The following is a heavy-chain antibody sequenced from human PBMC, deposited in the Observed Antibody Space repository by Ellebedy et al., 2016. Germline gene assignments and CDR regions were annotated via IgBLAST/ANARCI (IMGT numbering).Heavy chain of an antibody. CDR1: GYTFTSYG. CDR2: ISAYNGNT. Sequence: ASVKVSCKASGYTFTSYGISWVRQAPGQGLEWMGWISAYNGNTNYAQKLQGRVTMTTDTSTSTAYMELRSLRSDDTAVYYCARKGPLRYFDWLLYEAGAYGMDVWGQGTTVTVSS. D-gene: IGHD3-9*01. V-gene: IGHV1-18*01. CDR3: ARKGPLRYFDWLLYEAGAYGMDV. J-gene: IGHJ6*02.